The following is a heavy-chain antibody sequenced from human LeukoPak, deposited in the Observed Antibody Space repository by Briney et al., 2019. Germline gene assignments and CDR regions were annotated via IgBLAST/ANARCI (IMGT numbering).Heavy chain of an antibody. CDR3: ARGLYSSGWFRLDRRGFGFDY. CDR1: GGSISSGFYY. CDR2: IYYSGST. J-gene: IGHJ4*02. V-gene: IGHV4-61*01. Sequence: SETLSLTCTVSGGSISSGFYYWSWIRQPPGKGLEWIGYIYYSGSTNYNPSLKSRVTISVDTSKNQFSLKLSSVTAADTAVYYCARGLYSSGWFRLDRRGFGFDYWGQGTLVTVSS. D-gene: IGHD6-19*01.